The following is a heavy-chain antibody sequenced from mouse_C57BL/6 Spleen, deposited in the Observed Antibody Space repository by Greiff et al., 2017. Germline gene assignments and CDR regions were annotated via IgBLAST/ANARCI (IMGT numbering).Heavy chain of an antibody. CDR1: GFNIKDDY. Sequence: VQLQQSGAELVRPGASVKLSCTASGFNIKDDYMHWVKQRPEQGLEWIGWIDPENGDTEYASKFQGKATITADTSSNTAYLQLSNLTSEDTAVYYCTYSSGPAWFAYWGQGTLVTVSA. J-gene: IGHJ3*01. D-gene: IGHD3-2*02. V-gene: IGHV14-4*01. CDR2: IDPENGDT. CDR3: TYSSGPAWFAY.